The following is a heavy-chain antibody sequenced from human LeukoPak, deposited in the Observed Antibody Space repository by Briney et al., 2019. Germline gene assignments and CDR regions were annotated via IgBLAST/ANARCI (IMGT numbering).Heavy chain of an antibody. V-gene: IGHV3-23*01. J-gene: IGHJ4*02. D-gene: IGHD6-19*01. CDR3: AKFVEQWLIDY. CDR1: GFTFSSYA. CDR2: ISGSGGST. Sequence: GGSLRLSCAAPGFTFSSYAMSWVRQAPGKGLEWVSAISGSGGSTYYADSVKGRFTISRDNSKSTLYLQMNSLRAEDTAVYYCAKFVEQWLIDYWGQGTLVTVSS.